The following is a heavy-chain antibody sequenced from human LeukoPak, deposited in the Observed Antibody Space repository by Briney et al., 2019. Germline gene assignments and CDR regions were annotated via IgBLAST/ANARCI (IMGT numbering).Heavy chain of an antibody. D-gene: IGHD6-19*01. CDR1: GYTFTSYG. Sequence: GASVKVSCKASGYTFTSYGISWVRQAPGQGLEWMGWISAYNGNTNYAQKLQGRVTMTTDTSTSTAYMELRSLRSDDTAVYYCARDYSSGRLHRDYYFDYWGQGTLVTVSS. CDR2: ISAYNGNT. J-gene: IGHJ4*02. CDR3: ARDYSSGRLHRDYYFDY. V-gene: IGHV1-18*01.